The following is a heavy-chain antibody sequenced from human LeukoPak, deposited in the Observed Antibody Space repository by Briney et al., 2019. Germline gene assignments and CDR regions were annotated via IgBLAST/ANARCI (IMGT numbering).Heavy chain of an antibody. V-gene: IGHV3-74*01. CDR2: VNSDGSST. Sequence: GGSLRLSCAASGFTFSGYWTHWVRQAPGKGLMWVSRVNSDGSSTSYADVVKGRFTVSRDNTKNTVYLQMNSLRAEDTAVYYCGRGSAVAYNAVDYWGQGTLVTVSS. CDR1: GFTFSGYW. D-gene: IGHD6-19*01. J-gene: IGHJ4*02. CDR3: GRGSAVAYNAVDY.